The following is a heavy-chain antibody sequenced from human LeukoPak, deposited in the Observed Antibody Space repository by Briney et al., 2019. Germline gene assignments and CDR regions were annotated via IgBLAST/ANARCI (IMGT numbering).Heavy chain of an antibody. V-gene: IGHV1-46*01. CDR3: ARAYSSSWYGLDYYYYYMDV. D-gene: IGHD6-13*01. CDR1: GYTFTSYY. CDR2: INPSGGST. J-gene: IGHJ6*03. Sequence: GASVKVSCKASGYTFTSYYMHWVRQAPGQGLEWMGIINPSGGSTSYAQKFQGRVTMTRDMSTSTVYMELSSLRSEDTAVYYRARAYSSSWYGLDYYYYYMDVWGKGTTVTVSS.